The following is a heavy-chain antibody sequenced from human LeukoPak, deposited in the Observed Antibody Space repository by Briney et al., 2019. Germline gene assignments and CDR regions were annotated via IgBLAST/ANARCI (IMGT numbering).Heavy chain of an antibody. J-gene: IGHJ6*03. CDR2: ISSSGGTI. Sequence: QPGGYLRLSCAASGFTFSNYEMNWVRQAPGKGLEWVSYISSSGGTIYYADSVKGRFAISRDNAKNSLYLQMNSLRAEDTAFYYCARGLYSYYYMDVWGKGTTVTISS. V-gene: IGHV3-48*03. CDR1: GFTFSNYE. CDR3: ARGLYSYYYMDV.